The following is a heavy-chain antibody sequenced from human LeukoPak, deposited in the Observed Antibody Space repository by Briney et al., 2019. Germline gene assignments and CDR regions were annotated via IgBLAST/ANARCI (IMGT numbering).Heavy chain of an antibody. CDR1: GGSFSGYY. Sequence: PSETLSLTCAVYGGSFSGYYWSWIRQPPGKGLEWIGEINHSGSTNYNPSLKSRVTISVDTSKNQFSLKLSSVTAADTAVYYCAKPSGYYLVPFDYWGQGTLVTVSS. V-gene: IGHV4-34*01. J-gene: IGHJ4*02. D-gene: IGHD3-22*01. CDR2: INHSGST. CDR3: AKPSGYYLVPFDY.